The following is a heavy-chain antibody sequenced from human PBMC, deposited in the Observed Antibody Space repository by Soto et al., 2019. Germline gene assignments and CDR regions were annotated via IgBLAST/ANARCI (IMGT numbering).Heavy chain of an antibody. D-gene: IGHD6-13*01. CDR3: ARWAYSSSWPSDNYGMDV. CDR2: IYHSGTT. J-gene: IGHJ6*02. Sequence: QVQLQESGPGLVKPSETLTLTCTVSGGSIRSFFWSWIRQPPGKGLEWIGYIYHSGTTNYNPSLKSRVTMSVDTSRTPLSLKLTSVTAADTAVYYCARWAYSSSWPSDNYGMDVWGQGTTVTVSS. V-gene: IGHV4-4*09. CDR1: GGSIRSFF.